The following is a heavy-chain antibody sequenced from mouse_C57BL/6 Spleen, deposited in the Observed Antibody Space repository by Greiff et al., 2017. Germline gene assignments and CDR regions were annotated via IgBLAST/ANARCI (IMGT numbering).Heavy chain of an antibody. CDR3: ARDGGGTVIGGYYFDY. CDR1: GFTFSSYA. V-gene: IGHV5-4*01. D-gene: IGHD4-1*01. J-gene: IGHJ2*01. Sequence: EVQRVESGGGLVKPGGSLKLSCAASGFTFSSYAMSWVRQTPEKRLEWVATISDGGSYTYYPDNVKGRFTISRDNAKNNLYLQMSHLKSEDTAMYYCARDGGGTVIGGYYFDYWGQGTTLTVSS. CDR2: ISDGGSYT.